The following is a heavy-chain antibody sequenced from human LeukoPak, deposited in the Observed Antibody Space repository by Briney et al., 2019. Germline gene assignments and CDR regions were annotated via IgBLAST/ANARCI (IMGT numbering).Heavy chain of an antibody. CDR3: ARVYGGWYYFDY. D-gene: IGHD4-23*01. J-gene: IGHJ4*02. CDR2: IYYSGST. CDR1: GGSISSSSYY. Sequence: SETLSLTCTVSGGSISSSSYYWGWIRQPPGKGLEWIGSIYYSGSTYYNPSLKSRVTISVDTSKNQFSLKLSSVTAADTAVYYCARVYGGWYYFDYWGQGTLVTVSS. V-gene: IGHV4-39*07.